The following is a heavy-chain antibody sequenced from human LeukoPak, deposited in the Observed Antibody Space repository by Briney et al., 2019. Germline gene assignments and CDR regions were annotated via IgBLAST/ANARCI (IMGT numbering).Heavy chain of an antibody. CDR3: ARGSRGSGYYDYFDY. J-gene: IGHJ4*02. V-gene: IGHV1-18*01. CDR1: GYTFTSYG. Sequence: GASVKVSCKASGYTFTSYGISWVRQAPGQGLEWMGWISAYNGNTNYAQKLQGRVTMTTDTSTSTAYMELRSLRSDDTAVYYCARGSRGSGYYDYFDYWGQGTLVTISS. CDR2: ISAYNGNT. D-gene: IGHD3-3*01.